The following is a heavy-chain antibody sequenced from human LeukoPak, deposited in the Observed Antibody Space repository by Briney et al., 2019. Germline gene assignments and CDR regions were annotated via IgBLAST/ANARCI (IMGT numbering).Heavy chain of an antibody. J-gene: IGHJ4*02. CDR2: TYTSGTI. D-gene: IGHD2-21*02. CDR1: GGSISSYY. V-gene: IGHV4-4*07. Sequence: PSETLSLTCTVSGGSISSYYWSWIRQPAGTALEWIGRTYTSGTITYNPSLKSRVTMSVDTSKNQFSLKLSSVTAADTAVYYCARVPARRVVTTPTYFDYWGQGTLVTVSS. CDR3: ARVPARRVVTTPTYFDY.